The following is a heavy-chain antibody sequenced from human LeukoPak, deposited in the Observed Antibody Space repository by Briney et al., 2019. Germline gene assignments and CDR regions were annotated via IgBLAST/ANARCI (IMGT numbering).Heavy chain of an antibody. V-gene: IGHV3-23*01. D-gene: IGHD3-22*01. Sequence: PGGSLRLSCAASGFTFTSYTTSWVRQAPVKGLEWVSAISGSGGSTYYADSVKGRFPISRDNSKNTLYLQMNSLRAEDTAVYYCAKNSDSSGYYHLGAFDIWGQGTMVSVSS. J-gene: IGHJ3*02. CDR2: ISGSGGST. CDR3: AKNSDSSGYYHLGAFDI. CDR1: GFTFTSYT.